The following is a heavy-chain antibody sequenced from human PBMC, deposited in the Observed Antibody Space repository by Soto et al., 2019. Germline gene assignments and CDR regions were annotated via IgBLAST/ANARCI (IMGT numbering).Heavy chain of an antibody. CDR2: IYPGDSDT. Sequence: PGESLKVSCKGSGYSFATYWIGWVRQMPGKGLEWMGIIYPGDSDTRYSPSFQGQVTISADKSISTAYLQWSSLKASDTATYYCANPPPDSEGSMDVWGQGTTVTVSS. CDR1: GYSFATYW. CDR3: ANPPPDSEGSMDV. V-gene: IGHV5-51*01. J-gene: IGHJ6*02.